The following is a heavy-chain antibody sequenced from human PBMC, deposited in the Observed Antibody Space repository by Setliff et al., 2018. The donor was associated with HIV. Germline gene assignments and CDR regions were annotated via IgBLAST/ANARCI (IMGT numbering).Heavy chain of an antibody. D-gene: IGHD2-15*01. CDR1: GYSFTTLW. V-gene: IGHV5-51*01. CDR3: ARLGGICSGGSCTALAYTMDV. Sequence: PGESLKISCQASGYSFTTLWIAWVRQMPGKGLEWMGIIYPGDSDTRYSPSFQGQVTISADKSISTAYLQCSSLKASDTAMYYCARLGGICSGGSCTALAYTMDVWGQGTTVTVSS. CDR2: IYPGDSDT. J-gene: IGHJ6*02.